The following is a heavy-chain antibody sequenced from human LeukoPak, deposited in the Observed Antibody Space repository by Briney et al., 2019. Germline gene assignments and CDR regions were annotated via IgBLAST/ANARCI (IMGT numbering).Heavy chain of an antibody. J-gene: IGHJ6*02. CDR2: IYYSGST. Sequence: SETLSLTCTVSGGSISSYYWSWIRQPPGKGLEWIGYIYYSGSTNYNPSLKSRVTISVDTSKNQFSLKLSSVTAADTAVYYCARLPLDQLLEGGMDVWGQGTTVTVSS. D-gene: IGHD2-2*01. CDR1: GGSISSYY. CDR3: ARLPLDQLLEGGMDV. V-gene: IGHV4-59*08.